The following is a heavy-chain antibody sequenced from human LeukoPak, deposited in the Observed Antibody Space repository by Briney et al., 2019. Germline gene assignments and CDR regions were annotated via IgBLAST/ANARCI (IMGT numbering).Heavy chain of an antibody. V-gene: IGHV4-34*01. CDR1: GGSLSGYY. Sequence: SETLSLTCAVYGGSLSGYYWSWIRQPPGKGLEWIGEINHSGSTNYNPSLKSRVTISVDTSKNQFSLKLSSVTAADTAVYYCATTKQQLGPKGNYWGQGTLVTVSS. J-gene: IGHJ4*02. CDR3: ATTKQQLGPKGNY. D-gene: IGHD6-13*01. CDR2: INHSGST.